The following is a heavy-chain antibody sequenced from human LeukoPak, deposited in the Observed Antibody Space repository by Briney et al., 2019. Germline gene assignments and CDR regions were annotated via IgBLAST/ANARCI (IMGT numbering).Heavy chain of an antibody. CDR1: GFTFSSYS. Sequence: GSLRLSCAAFGFTFSSYSMNWVRQAPGKGLEWVSSISSSSSYIYYADSVKGRFTISRDNAKNSLYLQMNSLRAEDTALYHCARWSSIKVAATENYWGQGTLVTVSS. CDR3: ARWSSIKVAATENY. D-gene: IGHD6-19*01. CDR2: ISSSSSYI. V-gene: IGHV3-21*04. J-gene: IGHJ4*02.